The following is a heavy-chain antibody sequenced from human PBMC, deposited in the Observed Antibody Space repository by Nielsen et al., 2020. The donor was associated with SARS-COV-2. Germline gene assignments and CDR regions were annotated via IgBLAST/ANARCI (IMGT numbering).Heavy chain of an antibody. J-gene: IGHJ4*02. CDR1: GFTFDDYA. CDR2: ISYDANNK. V-gene: IGHV3-30*03. D-gene: IGHD2-2*01. Sequence: GESLKISCAASGFTFDDYAMHWVRQAPGKGLEWVAFISYDANNKYYADSVKGRFTISRDNSKNSLYLQMNSLRAEDTAVYYCARDGPTRATATDYWGQGTLVTVSS. CDR3: ARDGPTRATATDY.